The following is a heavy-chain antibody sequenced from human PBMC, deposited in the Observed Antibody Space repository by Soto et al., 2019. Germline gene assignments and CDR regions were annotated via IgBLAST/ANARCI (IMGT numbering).Heavy chain of an antibody. CDR2: INHLGSI. V-gene: IGHV4-34*01. CDR3: ARGGISHWAYFYYMDV. Sequence: TSETPSLTCVVSGGSLRDYFWSWIRQPPGMALEWIGEINHLGSINYNPSLKSRVTMSVDTSKNQFSLTLNSVTAADTATYYCARGGISHWAYFYYMDVWDRGTTVTVSS. J-gene: IGHJ6*03. CDR1: GGSLRDYF. D-gene: IGHD2-21*01.